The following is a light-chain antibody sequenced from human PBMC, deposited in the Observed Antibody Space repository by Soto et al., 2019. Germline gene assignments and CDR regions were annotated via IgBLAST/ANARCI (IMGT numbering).Light chain of an antibody. Sequence: QSALTQPASVSGSPGQSITISCTGTSGDIGSYNRVSWYQQHPGKAPKLIIYEVTDRPSGVSNRFSGSKSGNTASLSISGLKAEKEAQYSPSSYTNTNTSPCVLGTGTKVTV. CDR2: EVT. J-gene: IGLJ1*01. V-gene: IGLV2-14*01. CDR1: SGDIGSYNR. CDR3: SSYTNTNTSPCV.